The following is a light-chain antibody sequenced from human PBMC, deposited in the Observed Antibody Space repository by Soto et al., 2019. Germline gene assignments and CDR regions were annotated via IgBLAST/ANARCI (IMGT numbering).Light chain of an antibody. CDR2: DAS. J-gene: IGKJ1*01. CDR1: QTISTW. V-gene: IGKV1-5*01. CDR3: QQYTNTNNPWM. Sequence: DIQMTQSPFTLSASVGDRVTITYRASQTISTWMAWYQQKPGKAPKLLVYDASTLQSGVASRFSGSGSGTEFTLIISGLQPDDSATYYCQQYTNTNNPWMFGQGTKVDIK.